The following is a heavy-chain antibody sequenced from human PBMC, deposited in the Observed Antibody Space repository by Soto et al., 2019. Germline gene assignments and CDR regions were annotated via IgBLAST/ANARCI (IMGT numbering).Heavy chain of an antibody. CDR2: IYNTGST. Sequence: SETLSLTCTVSGGSISSYYWSWIRQPPGKGLEWIGYIYNTGSTDYNPSLKSRVTISVDTSKNQFSLKLTSVTAADAALYYCARLSKEIVVIPASAPIDYWGQGTLVTVSS. D-gene: IGHD2-15*01. J-gene: IGHJ4*02. V-gene: IGHV4-59*08. CDR1: GGSISSYY. CDR3: ARLSKEIVVIPASAPIDY.